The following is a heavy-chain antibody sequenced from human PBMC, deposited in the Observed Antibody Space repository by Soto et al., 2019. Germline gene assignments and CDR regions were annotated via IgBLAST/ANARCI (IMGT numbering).Heavy chain of an antibody. Sequence: GGSLSLSCAASGFTLSTYWMDGVRQVPGKGLVWVSRISSGGTYTNYADSVKGRFTISRDSARNTLFLQMNYLTGEDTAVYYCARTFVDGMAGFGPWGQGTLVTVSS. J-gene: IGHJ5*02. CDR3: ARTFVDGMAGFGP. CDR1: GFTLSTYW. D-gene: IGHD2-15*01. V-gene: IGHV3-74*01. CDR2: ISSGGTYT.